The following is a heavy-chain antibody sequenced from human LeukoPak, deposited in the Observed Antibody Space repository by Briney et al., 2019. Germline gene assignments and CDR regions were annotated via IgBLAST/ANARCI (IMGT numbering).Heavy chain of an antibody. CDR3: ARDPDVVGATPFDY. J-gene: IGHJ4*02. CDR1: GFTFSDYY. CDR2: ISSSGSTI. V-gene: IGHV3-11*04. Sequence: GGSLRLSCAASGFTFSDYYMSWIHQAPGKGLEWVSYISSSGSTIYYADSVKGRFTISRDNAKNSLYLQMNSLRAEDTAVYYCARDPDVVGATPFDYWGQGTLVTVSS. D-gene: IGHD1-26*01.